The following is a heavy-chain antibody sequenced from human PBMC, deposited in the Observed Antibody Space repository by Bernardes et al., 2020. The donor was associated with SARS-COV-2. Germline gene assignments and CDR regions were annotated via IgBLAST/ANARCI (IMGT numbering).Heavy chain of an antibody. CDR2: IRTSSSYI. CDR3: ARVDFSNLYYFDY. V-gene: IGHV3-21*06. D-gene: IGHD4-4*01. J-gene: IGHJ4*02. CDR1: GFTFSSYT. Sequence: GGSLRLSCAASGFTFSSYTMNWVRQAPGKGLEWISSIRTSSSYISYSDSGRGRFTISRDNAKNSVSLQMNSLRAEDTAVYYCARVDFSNLYYFDYWGQGTPVTVSS.